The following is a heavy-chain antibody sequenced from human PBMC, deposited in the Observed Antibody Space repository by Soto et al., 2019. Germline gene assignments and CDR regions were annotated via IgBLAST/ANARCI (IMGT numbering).Heavy chain of an antibody. CDR2: SDSGGPT. J-gene: IGHJ4*02. D-gene: IGHD2-15*01. Sequence: PGGSLRLSCATSGFTFSSYAMSWVRQAPGKGLEWVSASDSGGPTYYTDSVKGRFTISRDNSKNTLYLQMNSLRAEDTAVYYCAKCGGLGTPRGGGSCHCPIDYWGQGILVTVSS. CDR3: AKCGGLGTPRGGGSCHCPIDY. CDR1: GFTFSSYA. V-gene: IGHV3-23*01.